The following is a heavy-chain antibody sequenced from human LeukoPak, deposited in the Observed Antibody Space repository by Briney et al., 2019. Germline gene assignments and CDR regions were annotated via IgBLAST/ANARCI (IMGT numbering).Heavy chain of an antibody. CDR1: GYTFTYFY. Sequence: ASVKVSRKTTGYTFTYFYLHWVRQAPGQGLEWMVWMNPNSGCTSSAHKFPARVTLTRDTSITTIYMEVAWLTSENTAIHYFACADVLDGAPYLSVPWGQGTLVTVSS. J-gene: IGHJ5*02. CDR3: ACADVLDGAPYLSVP. V-gene: IGHV1-2*02. D-gene: IGHD2-21*01. CDR2: MNPNSGCT.